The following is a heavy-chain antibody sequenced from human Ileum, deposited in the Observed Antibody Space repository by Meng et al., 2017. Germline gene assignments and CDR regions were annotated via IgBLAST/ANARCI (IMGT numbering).Heavy chain of an antibody. J-gene: IGHJ4*02. Sequence: GGSLRLSCAGSGLTFSNYWMSWVRQAPGKGLEWVAHINPDGGDKFYVDSVRGRYTISKDNVKNSLYLQMNSLSAEDTAVYYCATSTHSSAPDWGQGTLVTVSS. CDR1: GLTFSNYW. CDR3: ATSTHSSAPD. V-gene: IGHV3-7*01. CDR2: INPDGGDK. D-gene: IGHD6-19*01.